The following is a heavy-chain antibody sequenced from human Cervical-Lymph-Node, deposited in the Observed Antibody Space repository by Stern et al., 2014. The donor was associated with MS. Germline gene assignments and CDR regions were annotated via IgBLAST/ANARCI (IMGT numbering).Heavy chain of an antibody. D-gene: IGHD3-16*01. J-gene: IGHJ4*02. V-gene: IGHV1-3*01. CDR1: GYTFNTNA. CDR3: ARSLDGGELTD. CDR2: INPANGHT. Sequence: QDQLVQSGAEVKKPGASVKISCKTSGYTFNTNAIQWVRQAPGQGLECMGWINPANGHTTYSQKFQGRVTFTRDTSASTAYMDLTRLRFEDTAVYFCARSLDGGELTDWGQGTLVTVSS.